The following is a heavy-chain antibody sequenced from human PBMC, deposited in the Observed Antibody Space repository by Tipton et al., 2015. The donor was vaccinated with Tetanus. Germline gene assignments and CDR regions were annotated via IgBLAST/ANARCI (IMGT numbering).Heavy chain of an antibody. CDR3: ARGQVEGGAHFDH. D-gene: IGHD3-16*01. V-gene: IGHV3-33*01. Sequence: SLRLSCAASGFAFSTHGMHWVRQAPGKGLEWVAVIWYDGSNRFYADSVKGRFTISRDNSKNTLYLQMNSLRAEDTAVYYCARGQVEGGAHFDHWGQGTLVTVSS. CDR2: IWYDGSNR. CDR1: GFAFSTHG. J-gene: IGHJ4*02.